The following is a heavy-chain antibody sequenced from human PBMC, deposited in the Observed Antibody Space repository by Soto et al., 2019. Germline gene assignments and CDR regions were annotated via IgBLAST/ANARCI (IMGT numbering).Heavy chain of an antibody. CDR1: GGSNSHYY. Sequence: SETLSLTCTVSGGSNSHYYWSWIRRSPGKGLEWIGYAYYSGSTDYNPSLKSRVTMSVDTSKNQVSLKLNSVTTADTAVYYCARDRSTYGGGGTGEVKENWFDPWGPGTLVTVSS. CDR2: AYYSGST. V-gene: IGHV4-59*01. D-gene: IGHD2-8*01. J-gene: IGHJ5*02. CDR3: ARDRSTYGGGGTGEVKENWFDP.